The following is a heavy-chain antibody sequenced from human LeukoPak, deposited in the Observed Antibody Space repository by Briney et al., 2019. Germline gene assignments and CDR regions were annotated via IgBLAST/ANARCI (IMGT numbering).Heavy chain of an antibody. J-gene: IGHJ4*02. CDR3: ARASIMITFGGVIVIPYYFDY. Sequence: SETLSLTCTVSGGSISSYYWSWIRQPPGKGLEWIGYIYYSGSTNYNPSLKSRVTISVDTSKNQFSLKLSSVTAADTAVYYCARASIMITFGGVIVIPYYFDYWGQGTLVTVSS. D-gene: IGHD3-16*02. V-gene: IGHV4-59*01. CDR1: GGSISSYY. CDR2: IYYSGST.